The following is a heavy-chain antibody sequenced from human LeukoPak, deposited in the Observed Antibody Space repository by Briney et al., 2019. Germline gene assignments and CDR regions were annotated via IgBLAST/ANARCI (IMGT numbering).Heavy chain of an antibody. CDR2: ISSSGSTI. V-gene: IGHV3-48*03. CDR1: GFTFSSYE. Sequence: PGGSLRLSCAASGFTFSSYEMNWVRQAPGKGLEWVSYISSSGSTIYYADSVKGRFTISRDNAKNSLYLQMNSLRAEDTAVYYCARGHIGGSTSFSSYWGQGTLVTVSS. J-gene: IGHJ4*02. CDR3: ARGHIGGSTSFSSY. D-gene: IGHD2-2*01.